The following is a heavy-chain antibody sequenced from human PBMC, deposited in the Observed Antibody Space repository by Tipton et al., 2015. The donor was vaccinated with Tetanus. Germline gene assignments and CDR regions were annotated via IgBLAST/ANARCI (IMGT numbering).Heavy chain of an antibody. Sequence: TLSLTCAVYGSTFNNYFWTWIRQPPGKGLEWIGEINYDGSTNYSPSLKSRVTLSLDTTKKHVSLKLSSVTAADTAVYYCARGDYYGSGTYDVWGQGTTVTVPS. D-gene: IGHD3-10*01. CDR2: INYDGST. CDR3: ARGDYYGSGTYDV. J-gene: IGHJ6*02. V-gene: IGHV4-34*01. CDR1: GSTFNNYF.